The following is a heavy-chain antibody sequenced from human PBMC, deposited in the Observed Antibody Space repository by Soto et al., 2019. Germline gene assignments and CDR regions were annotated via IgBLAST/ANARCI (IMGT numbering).Heavy chain of an antibody. CDR3: ARDNRGGDYSNYFDY. CDR2: IKQDGSEK. V-gene: IGHV3-7*01. Sequence: GGSLRLSCAASGFTFSSYWMSWVRQAPGKGLEWVANIKQDGSEKYYVDSVKGRFTISRDNAKNSLYLQRNSLRAEDTAVYYCARDNRGGDYSNYFDYWGQGTLVTVSS. CDR1: GFTFSSYW. J-gene: IGHJ4*02. D-gene: IGHD4-4*01.